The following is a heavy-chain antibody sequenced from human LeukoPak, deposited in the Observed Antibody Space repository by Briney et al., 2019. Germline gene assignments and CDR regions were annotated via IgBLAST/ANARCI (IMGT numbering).Heavy chain of an antibody. Sequence: PSETLSLTCTVSGGSVSNSLYYWSWIRQPPGKGLEWIGYIYYSGSTNYNPSLKSRVTISIDTSRNQFSPRLNSMTAADTAIYYCARVLRAASWRSYDYWGQGSLVTVSS. J-gene: IGHJ4*02. CDR1: GGSVSNSLYY. CDR3: ARVLRAASWRSYDY. D-gene: IGHD4/OR15-4a*01. V-gene: IGHV4-61*01. CDR2: IYYSGST.